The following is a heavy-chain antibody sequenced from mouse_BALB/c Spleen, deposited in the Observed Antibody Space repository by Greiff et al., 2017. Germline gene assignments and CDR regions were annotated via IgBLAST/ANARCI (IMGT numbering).Heavy chain of an antibody. CDR1: GDSITSGY. CDR2: ISYSGST. CDR3: ARYKGGAMDY. V-gene: IGHV3-8*02. J-gene: IGHJ4*01. Sequence: EVKVEESGPSLVKPSQTLSLTCSVTGDSITSGYWNWIRKFPGNKLEYMGYISYSGSTYYNPSLKSRISITRDTSKNQYYLQLNSVTTEDTATYYCARYKGGAMDYWGQGTSVTVSS.